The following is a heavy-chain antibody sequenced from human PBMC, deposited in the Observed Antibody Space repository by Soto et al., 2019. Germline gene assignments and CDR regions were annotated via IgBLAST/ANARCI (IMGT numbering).Heavy chain of an antibody. CDR3: ARFGRGCSSTSCYGYFDY. D-gene: IGHD2-2*01. J-gene: IGHJ4*02. V-gene: IGHV4-34*01. CDR2: INHSGST. CDR1: GGSFSGYY. Sequence: SETLSLTCAVYGGSFSGYYWSWIRQPPGKGLEWIGEINHSGSTNYNPSLKGRVTISVDTSKNQFSLKLSSVTAADTAVYYCARFGRGCSSTSCYGYFDYWGQGTLVTVSS.